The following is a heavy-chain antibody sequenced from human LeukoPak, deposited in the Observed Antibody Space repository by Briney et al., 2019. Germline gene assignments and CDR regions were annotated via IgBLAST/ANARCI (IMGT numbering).Heavy chain of an antibody. V-gene: IGHV1-69*04. CDR3: AQTMVRGVIIGDAFDI. CDR2: IIPILGIA. D-gene: IGHD3-10*01. J-gene: IGHJ3*02. CDR1: GGTFSSYA. Sequence: SVKVSCKASGGTFSSYAISWVRQAPGQGLEWMGRIIPILGIANYAQKFQGRVTITADKSTSTAYMELSSLRSEDTAVYYCAQTMVRGVIIGDAFDIWGQGTMVTVSS.